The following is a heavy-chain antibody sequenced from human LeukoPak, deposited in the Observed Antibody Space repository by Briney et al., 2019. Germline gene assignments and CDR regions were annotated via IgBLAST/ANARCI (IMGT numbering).Heavy chain of an antibody. V-gene: IGHV4-59*08. CDR2: IYYSGTT. CDR3: ARHSLQQWLVQGDWFDP. CDR1: GGSISSYY. D-gene: IGHD6-19*01. J-gene: IGHJ5*02. Sequence: SETLSLTCTVSGGSISSYYWSWIRQPPGKGLEWIGYIYYSGTTNYNPSLKSRVTISVDTSKNQFSLKLSSVTAADTAVYYCARHSLQQWLVQGDWFDPWGQGTLVTVSS.